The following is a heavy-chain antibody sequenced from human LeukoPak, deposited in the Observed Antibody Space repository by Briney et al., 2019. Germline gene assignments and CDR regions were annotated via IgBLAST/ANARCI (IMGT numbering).Heavy chain of an antibody. CDR3: ARNTLYYDFWSGIFDY. D-gene: IGHD3-3*01. J-gene: IGHJ4*02. V-gene: IGHV3-11*01. CDR1: GFTFSDYY. Sequence: PGGSLRLSCAASGFTFSDYYMSWIRQAPGKGLEWVSYISSSGSTIYYADSVKGRFTISRDNAKNSLYLQMNSLRAEDTAVYYCARNTLYYDFWSGIFDYWGQGTLVTVSS. CDR2: ISSSGSTI.